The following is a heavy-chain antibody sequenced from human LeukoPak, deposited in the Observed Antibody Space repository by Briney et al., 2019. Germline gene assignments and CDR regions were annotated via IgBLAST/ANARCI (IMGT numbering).Heavy chain of an antibody. Sequence: GGSLRLSCAASGFTFSSYGMHWVRQAPGKGLEWVAVISYDGSNKYYADSVKGRFTISRDNSKNTLYLQMNSLRAEDTAVYYCAKDAEYYDYVWGSYPRAWGQGTLVTVSS. CDR1: GFTFSSYG. V-gene: IGHV3-30*18. CDR3: AKDAEYYDYVWGSYPRA. D-gene: IGHD3-16*02. J-gene: IGHJ5*02. CDR2: ISYDGSNK.